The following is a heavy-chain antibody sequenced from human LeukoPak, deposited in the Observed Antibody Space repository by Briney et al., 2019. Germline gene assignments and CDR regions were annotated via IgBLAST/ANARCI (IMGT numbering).Heavy chain of an antibody. D-gene: IGHD2-15*01. J-gene: IGHJ4*02. CDR2: IRYDGSNK. V-gene: IGHV3-30*02. CDR1: GFTFSSYG. Sequence: GGSLGLSCAASGFTFSSYGMHWVRQAPGKGLEWVAFIRYDGSNKYYADSVKGRFTISRDNSKNTLYLQMNSLRAEDTAVYYCAKDPKTLGYCSGGSCYSFNYWGQGTLVTVSS. CDR3: AKDPKTLGYCSGGSCYSFNY.